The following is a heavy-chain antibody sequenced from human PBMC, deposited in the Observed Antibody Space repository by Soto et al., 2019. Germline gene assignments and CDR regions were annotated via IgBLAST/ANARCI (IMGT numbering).Heavy chain of an antibody. CDR1: GFSFSSYA. V-gene: IGHV3-23*01. D-gene: IGHD1-26*01. Sequence: VQLLESGGGLVQPGGSLRLACAASGFSFSSYAMVWVRQAPGKGLEWVSDISARGGSSYFANTVKGRCTISRDNSKNVLSLETNSLRAEDTATYFCAKGSFDYSASVDRWGQRTLVLASS. CDR3: AKGSFDYSASVDR. J-gene: IGHJ5*02. CDR2: ISARGGSS.